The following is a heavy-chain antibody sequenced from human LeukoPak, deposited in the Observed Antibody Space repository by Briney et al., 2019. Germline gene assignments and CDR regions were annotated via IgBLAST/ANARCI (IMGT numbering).Heavy chain of an antibody. CDR2: ISSNGGST. CDR1: GFTFSSYA. J-gene: IGHJ6*03. Sequence: GGSLRLSCAASGFTFSSYAMHWVRQAPGKGLEYVSAISSNGGSTYYANSVKGRFTISRDNSKNTLYLQMGSLRAEDTAVYYCARETVAGAWGYYYYMDVWGKGTTVTVSS. D-gene: IGHD6-19*01. CDR3: ARETVAGAWGYYYYMDV. V-gene: IGHV3-64*01.